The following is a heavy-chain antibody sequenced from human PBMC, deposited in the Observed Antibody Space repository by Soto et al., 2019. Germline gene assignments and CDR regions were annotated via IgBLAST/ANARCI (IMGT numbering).Heavy chain of an antibody. Sequence: QVQLVESGGGVVQPGRSLRLSCAXSGFNFNSYGMHWVRQAPGKGLEWVAVISYDGSNEDYEDSVKGRFTISRDNSKNTLYLQMNSLRAEDTAVFYCAKVLSNSFDYIWGSYDYWGQGTLVTVSS. J-gene: IGHJ4*02. V-gene: IGHV3-30*18. CDR1: GFNFNSYG. CDR2: ISYDGSNE. D-gene: IGHD3-16*01. CDR3: AKVLSNSFDYIWGSYDY.